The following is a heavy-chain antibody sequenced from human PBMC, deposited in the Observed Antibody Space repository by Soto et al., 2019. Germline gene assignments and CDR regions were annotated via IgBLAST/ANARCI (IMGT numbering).Heavy chain of an antibody. Sequence: SETLSLTCTVSGGSISSGDYYWSWIRQPPGKGLEWIGYIYYSGSTYYNPSLKSRVTISVDTSKNQFSLKLSSVTAADTAVYYCARDSGNYYDSSGYTDFDYWGQGTLVTVSS. CDR3: ARDSGNYYDSSGYTDFDY. CDR2: IYYSGST. J-gene: IGHJ4*02. CDR1: GGSISSGDYY. D-gene: IGHD3-22*01. V-gene: IGHV4-30-4*01.